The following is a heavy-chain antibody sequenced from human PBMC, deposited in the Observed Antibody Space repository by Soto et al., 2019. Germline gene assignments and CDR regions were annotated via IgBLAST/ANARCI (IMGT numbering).Heavy chain of an antibody. CDR2: ISAYNGNT. Sequence: ASVKACCKASRYAFTSYAISWVRQAPGQGLEWMGWISAYNGNTNYAQKLQGRVTMTTDTSTSTAYMELRSLRSDDTAVYYCARGRRGSPLLDAFDIWGQGTMVTVSS. CDR1: RYAFTSYA. CDR3: ARGRRGSPLLDAFDI. D-gene: IGHD3-16*01. V-gene: IGHV1-18*01. J-gene: IGHJ3*02.